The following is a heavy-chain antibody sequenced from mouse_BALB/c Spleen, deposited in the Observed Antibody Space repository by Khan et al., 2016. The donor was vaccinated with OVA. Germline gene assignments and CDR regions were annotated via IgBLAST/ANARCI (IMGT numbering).Heavy chain of an antibody. CDR3: ARWDYYDYDCFDY. Sequence: EVELVESGGGLVQPGGSRKLSCAASGFTFSNFGMHWVRQAPEQGLEWFAYINSGSTTVYYAATVRGRFTISRDNPKNTLFLQMTSLRSEDTAIYYCARWDYYDYDCFDYWGQGTTLTVSS. J-gene: IGHJ2*01. CDR2: INSGSTTV. V-gene: IGHV5-17*02. D-gene: IGHD2-4*01. CDR1: GFTFSNFG.